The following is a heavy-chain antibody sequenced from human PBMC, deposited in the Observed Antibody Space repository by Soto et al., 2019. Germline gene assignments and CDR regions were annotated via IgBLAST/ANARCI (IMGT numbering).Heavy chain of an antibody. V-gene: IGHV3-23*01. Sequence: SLRVXFAASVFAVVIYSVICFVHAPGKGLEWVAIISGSGGSIYYAHSVKGRFTISRDKTKNPLDLQMNSLTAEDTAVYNCARAAQEYSSTKCRFELWGQGTLVTVSS. J-gene: IGHJ4*02. CDR3: ARAAQEYSSTKCRFEL. CDR2: ISGSGGSI. CDR1: VFAVVIYS. D-gene: IGHD6-13*01.